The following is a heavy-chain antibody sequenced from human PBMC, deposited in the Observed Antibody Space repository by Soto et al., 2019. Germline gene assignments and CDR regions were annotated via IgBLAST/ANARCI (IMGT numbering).Heavy chain of an antibody. Sequence: QVQLVESGGGVVQSGRSLRLSCEASGFMFSSYAMHWVRQAPGKGLEWXXVXSYDGXNNYYTDSVKGRFTISRDNSRXXXXXXXXXXXXXXXXXXXXXXXXXXXXXXXXXXLNYWGQGTLVTVSS. CDR1: GFMFSSYA. J-gene: IGHJ4*02. CDR3: XXXXXXXXXXXXXXLNY. V-gene: IGHV3-30-3*01. CDR2: XSYDGXNN.